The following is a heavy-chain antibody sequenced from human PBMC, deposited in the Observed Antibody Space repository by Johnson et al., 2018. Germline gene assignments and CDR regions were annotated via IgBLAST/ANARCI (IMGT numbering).Heavy chain of an antibody. V-gene: IGHV4-59*01. D-gene: IGHD2/OR15-2a*01. Sequence: QVQLQESGPGLVKPSETLSLTCTVYGGSISSYYWSWIRQPPGKGLEWIVYSDYSGSTNYNPSLKSRVTISVDTSKNQFSLKLSSVTAADPAVYYCARVFRGVSMASLFDIWCQGTMVTVSS. CDR1: GGSISSYY. CDR3: ARVFRGVSMASLFDI. J-gene: IGHJ3*02. CDR2: SDYSGST.